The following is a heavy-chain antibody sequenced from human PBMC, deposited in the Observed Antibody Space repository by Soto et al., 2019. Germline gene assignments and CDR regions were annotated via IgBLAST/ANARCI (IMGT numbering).Heavy chain of an antibody. Sequence: GGSLRLSCAASGFTFSSYAMSWVRQAPGKGLEWVSAISGSGGSTYYADSVKGRFTISRDNSKNTLYPQMNSLRAEDTAVYYCAKSRYSSGWYEFNYWGQGTLVTVSS. CDR1: GFTFSSYA. J-gene: IGHJ4*02. CDR2: ISGSGGST. CDR3: AKSRYSSGWYEFNY. D-gene: IGHD6-19*01. V-gene: IGHV3-23*01.